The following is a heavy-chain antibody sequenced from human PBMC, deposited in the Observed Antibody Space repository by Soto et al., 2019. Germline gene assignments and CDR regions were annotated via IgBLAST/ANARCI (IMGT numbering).Heavy chain of an antibody. V-gene: IGHV3-15*01. J-gene: IGHJ5*02. CDR2: IKSKTDGGTT. Sequence: PGGSLRLSCAASGFTFSNAWMSWVRQAPGKGLEWVGRIKSKTDGGTTDYAAPVKGRFTISRDDSKNTLYLQMNSLKTEDTAMYYCATVFWVAGTPGGWLEPWGQGTLVTVSS. CDR1: GFTFSNAW. CDR3: ATVFWVAGTPGGWLEP. D-gene: IGHD1-7*01.